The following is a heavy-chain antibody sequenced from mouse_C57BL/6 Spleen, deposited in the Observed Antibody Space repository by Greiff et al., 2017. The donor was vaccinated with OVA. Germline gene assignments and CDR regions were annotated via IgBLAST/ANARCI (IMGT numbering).Heavy chain of an antibody. CDR3: ATAQATTYYYAMDY. CDR1: GYAFSSSW. J-gene: IGHJ4*01. Sequence: VRLQESGPELVKPGASVKISCKASGYAFSSSWMNWVKQRPGKGLEWIGRIYPGDGDTNYNGKFKGKATLTADKSSSTAYMQLSSLTSEDSAVYFCATAQATTYYYAMDYWGQGTSVTVSS. CDR2: IYPGDGDT. D-gene: IGHD3-2*02. V-gene: IGHV1-82*01.